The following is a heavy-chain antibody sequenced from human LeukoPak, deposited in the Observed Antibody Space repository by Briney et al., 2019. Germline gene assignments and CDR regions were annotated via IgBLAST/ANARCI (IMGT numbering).Heavy chain of an antibody. CDR2: IIPIFGTA. Sequence: SVKVSCKASGGTFSSYAISWVRQAPGQGLEWMGGIIPIFGTANYAQKFQGRVTITTDESTSTAYMELSSLRSEDTAVYDCARGESSGRKDYYYMDVWGKGTTVTVSS. CDR3: ARGESSGRKDYYYMDV. D-gene: IGHD6-25*01. CDR1: GGTFSSYA. V-gene: IGHV1-69*05. J-gene: IGHJ6*03.